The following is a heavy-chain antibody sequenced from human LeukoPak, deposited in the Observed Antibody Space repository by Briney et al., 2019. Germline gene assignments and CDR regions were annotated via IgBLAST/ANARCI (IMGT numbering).Heavy chain of an antibody. Sequence: PGGSLRLSCAASGFTFSSSVMMCVRQAPARGVECCSIVNGGGSSTYYADSVKGRLTISRDNSRNTLYLQMNSLRVEDTAVYAKGPVVTLDSWGQGTLVSVSS. CDR1: GFTFSSSV. CDR2: VNGGGSST. D-gene: IGHD2-21*02. CDR3: GPVVTLDS. J-gene: IGHJ4*02. V-gene: IGHV3-23*01.